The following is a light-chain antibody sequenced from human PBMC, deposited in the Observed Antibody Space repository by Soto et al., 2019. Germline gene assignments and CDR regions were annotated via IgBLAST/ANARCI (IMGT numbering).Light chain of an antibody. CDR3: MQALQSPRT. V-gene: IGKV2-28*01. J-gene: IGKJ2*01. Sequence: DIVMTQSPLSLPVTPGEPASISCRSSQSLLHSNGYNYLDWYLQKPGQSPQLLIYLVSNRASGVPDRFSGSGSGTDFTLKISRLEAEDVGVYYCMQALQSPRTFGQGTKLEIK. CDR1: QSLLHSNGYNY. CDR2: LVS.